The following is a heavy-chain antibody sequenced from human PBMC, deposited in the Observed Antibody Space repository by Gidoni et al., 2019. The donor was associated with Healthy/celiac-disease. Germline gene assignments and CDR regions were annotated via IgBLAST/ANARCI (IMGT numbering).Heavy chain of an antibody. V-gene: IGHV1-69*08. CDR2: IIPILGIA. CDR3: ARDSGYGDYYYGMDV. D-gene: IGHD4-17*01. J-gene: IGHJ6*02. Sequence: QVQLVQSGAEVKKPGSSVKVSCKASGGTFSSYTISWVRQAPGQGLEWMGRIIPILGIANYAQKFQGRVTITADKSTSTAYMELSSLRSEDTAVYYCARDSGYGDYYYGMDVWGQGTTVTVSS. CDR1: GGTFSSYT.